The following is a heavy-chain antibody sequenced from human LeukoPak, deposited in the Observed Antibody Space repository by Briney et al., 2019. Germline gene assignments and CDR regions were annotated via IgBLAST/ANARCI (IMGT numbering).Heavy chain of an antibody. D-gene: IGHD2-2*01. V-gene: IGHV4-39*01. J-gene: IGHJ5*02. CDR1: GGSISSSTYY. CDR2: IYYRGST. Sequence: SETPSLTCTVPGGSISSSTYYWGWIRQPPGKGLEWIGSIYYRGSTYSNPSLNGRVTISLDTSKNQFSLRLRSVTAADTALYYCARHYLSDGILSTFDPWGQGTLVTVYS. CDR3: ARHYLSDGILSTFDP.